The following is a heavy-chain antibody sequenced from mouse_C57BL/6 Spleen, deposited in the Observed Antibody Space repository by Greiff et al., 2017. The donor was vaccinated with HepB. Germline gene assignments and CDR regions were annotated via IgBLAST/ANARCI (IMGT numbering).Heavy chain of an antibody. CDR3: ARHGGDGYSFAY. Sequence: EVKLMESGGDLVKPGGSLKLSCAASGFTFSSYGMSWVRQTPDKRLEWVATISSGGSYTYYPDSVKGRFTISRDNAKNTLYLQMSSLKSEDTAMYYCARHGGDGYSFAYWGQGTLVTVSA. V-gene: IGHV5-6*01. CDR2: ISSGGSYT. D-gene: IGHD2-3*01. J-gene: IGHJ3*01. CDR1: GFTFSSYG.